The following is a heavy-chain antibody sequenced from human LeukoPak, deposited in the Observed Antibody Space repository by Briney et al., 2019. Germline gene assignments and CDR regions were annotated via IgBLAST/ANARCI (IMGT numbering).Heavy chain of an antibody. D-gene: IGHD3-10*01. CDR2: INPSGGST. Sequence: ASVKVSCKASGYTFTSYDINWVRQATGQELEWMGIINPSGGSTSYAQKFQGRVTMTRDMSTSTDYMELSSLRSEDTAVYYCARDNSVGDIAWWFDPWGQGTLVTVSS. CDR1: GYTFTSYD. V-gene: IGHV1-46*01. J-gene: IGHJ5*02. CDR3: ARDNSVGDIAWWFDP.